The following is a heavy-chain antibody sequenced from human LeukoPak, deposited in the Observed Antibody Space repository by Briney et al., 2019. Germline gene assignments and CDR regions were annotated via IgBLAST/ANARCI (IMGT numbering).Heavy chain of an antibody. CDR1: GGTFSSYA. Sequence: GASVKVSCKASGGTFSSYAISWVRQAPGQGPEWMGGIIPIFGTANYAQKLQGRVTMTTDTSTSTAYMELRSLRSDDTAMYYCARTTVTTSDDAFDIWGQGTMVTVSS. D-gene: IGHD4-17*01. V-gene: IGHV1-69*05. CDR2: IIPIFGTA. J-gene: IGHJ3*02. CDR3: ARTTVTTSDDAFDI.